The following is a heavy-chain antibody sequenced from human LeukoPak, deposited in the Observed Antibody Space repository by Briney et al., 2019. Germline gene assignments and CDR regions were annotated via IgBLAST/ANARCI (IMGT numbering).Heavy chain of an antibody. CDR1: GFTFSSYA. CDR2: ISDSGDYT. J-gene: IGHJ4*02. D-gene: IGHD2-8*01. Sequence: PGGSLRLSCAGSGFTFSSYAMGWVRQAPGKGLEWVSAISDSGDYTYYADSVKGRFTISRDNSKNTLYLHVNSLRAEDTAVYYCAKDTSIGKYCTSGVCSPFDYWGQGTLVTVSS. CDR3: AKDTSIGKYCTSGVCSPFDY. V-gene: IGHV3-23*01.